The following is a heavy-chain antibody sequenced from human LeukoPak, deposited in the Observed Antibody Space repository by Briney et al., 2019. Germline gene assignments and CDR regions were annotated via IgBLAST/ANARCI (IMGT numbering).Heavy chain of an antibody. J-gene: IGHJ3*02. CDR1: GFTFSSFE. CDR2: IGISGSTK. V-gene: IGHV3-48*03. D-gene: IGHD6-13*01. Sequence: SGGSLRLSCAASGFTFSSFEMNWVRQAPGKGLEWVSYIGISGSTKYYADSVKGRFTISRDNAKNSLYLQMNSLRAEDTAVYYCARAAAGHDAFDIWGQGTMVTVSS. CDR3: ARAAAGHDAFDI.